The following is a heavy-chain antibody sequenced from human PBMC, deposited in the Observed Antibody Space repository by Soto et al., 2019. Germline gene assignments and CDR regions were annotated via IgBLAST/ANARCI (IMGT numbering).Heavy chain of an antibody. V-gene: IGHV4-59*08. Sequence: PSETLSLTCTVSGGSISSYYWSWIRQPPGKGLEWIGYIYYSGSTNYNPSLKSRVTISVDTSKNQFSLKLSSVTAADTAVYYCARLTGYCSSTSCLRRYYYGMDVWGQGTTVTSP. D-gene: IGHD2-2*01. CDR2: IYYSGST. CDR3: ARLTGYCSSTSCLRRYYYGMDV. J-gene: IGHJ6*02. CDR1: GGSISSYY.